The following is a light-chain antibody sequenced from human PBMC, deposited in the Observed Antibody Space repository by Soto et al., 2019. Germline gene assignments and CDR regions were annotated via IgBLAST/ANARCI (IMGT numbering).Light chain of an antibody. V-gene: IGKV1-39*01. Sequence: DIQMTQSPSSLSASVGDRVTITCRASPSISSYLNWYQQKPGKAPKLLIYAAFSLQSGVPSRFSGSGSGTDFTLTISSLQPEDFATYYCQQSYSTSFGGGTKVEIK. CDR1: PSISSY. J-gene: IGKJ4*01. CDR3: QQSYSTS. CDR2: AAF.